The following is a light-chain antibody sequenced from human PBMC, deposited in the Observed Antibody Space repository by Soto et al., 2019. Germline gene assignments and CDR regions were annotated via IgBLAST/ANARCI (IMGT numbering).Light chain of an antibody. CDR2: ANN. V-gene: IGLV1-40*01. CDR1: SSSIGAGYD. CDR3: QSYDSSLRV. Sequence: QSVLTQPPSVSGAPGQTVTISCTGSSSSIGAGYDVHWYQQVPGTAPKLLIYANNNRPSGVPDRFSGSKSGASASLAITGLQAEDEADYYCQSYDSSLRVFGTGTKLTVL. J-gene: IGLJ1*01.